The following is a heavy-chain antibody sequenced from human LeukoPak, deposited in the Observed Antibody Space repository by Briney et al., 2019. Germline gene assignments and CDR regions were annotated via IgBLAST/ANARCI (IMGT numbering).Heavy chain of an antibody. CDR1: GYTSTGYY. Sequence: ASVKVSCKASGYTSTGYYMHWVRQAPGQGLEWMGWINPNSGGTNYAQKFQGRVTMTRDTSISTAYMELSRLRSDDTAVYYCARGVVPAAMGPAIDYWGQGTLVTVSS. J-gene: IGHJ4*02. CDR3: ARGVVPAAMGPAIDY. V-gene: IGHV1-2*02. CDR2: INPNSGGT. D-gene: IGHD2-2*01.